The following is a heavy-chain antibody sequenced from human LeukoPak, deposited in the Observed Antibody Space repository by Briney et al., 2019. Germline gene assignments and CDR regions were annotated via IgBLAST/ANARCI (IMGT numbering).Heavy chain of an antibody. D-gene: IGHD6-19*01. CDR2: IYYSGST. CDR1: GGSFSGYY. J-gene: IGHJ4*02. CDR3: ARRAVAGTSFEDY. V-gene: IGHV4-34*01. Sequence: PSETLSLTCAVYGGSFSGYYWSWIRQPPGKGLEWIGNIYYSGSTYFNPSLKSRVTISVDTSKNQFSLTLSSVTAADTAVYYCARRAVAGTSFEDYWGQGTLVTVSS.